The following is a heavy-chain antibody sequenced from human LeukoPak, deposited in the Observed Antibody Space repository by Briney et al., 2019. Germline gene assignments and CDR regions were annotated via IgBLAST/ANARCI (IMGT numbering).Heavy chain of an antibody. CDR3: AKGQIEVARNWFDP. CDR1: GFTFSSYE. Sequence: GGSLRLSCAASGFTFSSYEMNWVRQAPGKWLEWVSYISSSGSTIYYADSVKGRFTISRDNSKNTLYLQMNSLRAEDTAVYYCAKGQIEVARNWFDPWGQGTLVTVSS. J-gene: IGHJ5*02. D-gene: IGHD6-19*01. CDR2: ISSSGSTI. V-gene: IGHV3-48*03.